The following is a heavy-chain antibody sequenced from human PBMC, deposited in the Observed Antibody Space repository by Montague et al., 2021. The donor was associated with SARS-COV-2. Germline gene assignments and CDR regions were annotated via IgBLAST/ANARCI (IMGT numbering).Heavy chain of an antibody. CDR1: GDSFSTYS. V-gene: IGHV4-34*01. CDR2: IYHTGST. D-gene: IGHD3-10*01. J-gene: IGHJ4*02. Sequence: SETLSLTCSVYGDSFSTYSWIWVRQPPGEGLEWIGEIYHTGSTSYNPSLKRRVTMSIDSSNNQVSLKLSSMTAADTAVYYCATRSTLWFGEDWGQGTLVTVSS. CDR3: ATRSTLWFGED.